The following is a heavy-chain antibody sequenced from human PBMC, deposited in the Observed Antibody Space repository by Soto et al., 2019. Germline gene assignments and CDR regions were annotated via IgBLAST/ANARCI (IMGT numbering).Heavy chain of an antibody. D-gene: IGHD6-19*01. J-gene: IGHJ3*02. Sequence: ASLRVSCKASRDTFASYGIIWVRQATRQGLEWMGWISAYNGNTNYAQKLQGRVTMTTDTSTGTAYMELRSLRSDDTAGYYCAWSRSGTLAAFDIWGQGTMVTGSS. CDR3: AWSRSGTLAAFDI. CDR1: RDTFASYG. CDR2: ISAYNGNT. V-gene: IGHV1-18*04.